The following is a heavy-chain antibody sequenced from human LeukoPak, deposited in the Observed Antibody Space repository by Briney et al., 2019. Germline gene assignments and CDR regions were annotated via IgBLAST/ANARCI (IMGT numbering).Heavy chain of an antibody. V-gene: IGHV3-7*01. CDR1: GFTFSNFW. CDR2: IKQDGSEK. CDR3: ARDRNTDFWSGYYTNYCDY. J-gene: IGHJ4*02. D-gene: IGHD3-3*01. Sequence: PGGSLRLSCAAAGFTFSNFWMNWVRQTPGKGLEWVANIKQDGSEKHYVDSVKGRFTISRDNAKNPLYLQMNSLRAEDTAVYYCARDRNTDFWSGYYTNYCDYWGQGTLVTVSS.